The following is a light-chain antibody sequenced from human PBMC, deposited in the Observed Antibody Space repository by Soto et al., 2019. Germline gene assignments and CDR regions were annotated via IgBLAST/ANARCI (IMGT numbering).Light chain of an antibody. V-gene: IGKV1-33*01. CDR3: QQFDHLPMYT. CDR1: QDISNS. Sequence: DIPMTQSPSSLSASVGDRVTITCQASQDISNSLNWYQQKPGKAPKLLIYDASTLKTGVPSRFSGSGSGTDFTFTISSLQPEDIATYYCQQFDHLPMYTFGQGTKLEIK. CDR2: DAS. J-gene: IGKJ2*01.